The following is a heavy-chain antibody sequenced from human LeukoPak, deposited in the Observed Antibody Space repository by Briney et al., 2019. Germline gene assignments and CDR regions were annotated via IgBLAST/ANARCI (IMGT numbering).Heavy chain of an antibody. D-gene: IGHD3-16*02. CDR3: ARDEPKDYVWGGYRYNYFDP. Sequence: KASETLSLTCIVSGGSITSSSYYWGWIRQPPGKGLEWIGSIYYSGSTHYSPSLKSRVTISLDTSKNQFSLKLSSVTAADTAVYYCARDEPKDYVWGGYRYNYFDPWGQGTLVTVSS. V-gene: IGHV4-39*07. J-gene: IGHJ5*02. CDR1: GGSITSSSYY. CDR2: IYYSGST.